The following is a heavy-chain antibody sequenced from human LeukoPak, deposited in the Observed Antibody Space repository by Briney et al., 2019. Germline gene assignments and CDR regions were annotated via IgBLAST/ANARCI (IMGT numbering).Heavy chain of an antibody. CDR1: GYTFTNYA. J-gene: IGHJ4*02. Sequence: ASVRVSCKASGYTFTNYAMNWVRQAPGQGLEWMGWIYTNTGNPTYAQGFTGRFVFSLDTSVNTAYLQISSLKAEDTAVYYCARVPNSGWYDYWGQGTLVTVSS. D-gene: IGHD6-19*01. V-gene: IGHV7-4-1*02. CDR3: ARVPNSGWYDY. CDR2: IYTNTGNP.